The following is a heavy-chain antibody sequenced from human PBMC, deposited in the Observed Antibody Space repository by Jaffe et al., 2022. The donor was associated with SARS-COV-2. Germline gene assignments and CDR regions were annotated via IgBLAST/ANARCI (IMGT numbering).Heavy chain of an antibody. CDR3: AREGGSSSGYYYYGMDV. J-gene: IGHJ6*02. V-gene: IGHV1-46*01. CDR1: GYTFTSYY. D-gene: IGHD6-13*01. CDR2: INPSGGST. Sequence: QVQLVQSGAEVKKPGASVKVSCKASGYTFTSYYMHWVRQAPGQGLEWMGIINPSGGSTSYAQKFQGRVTMTRDTSTSTVYMELSSLRSEDTAVYYCAREGGSSSGYYYYGMDVWGQGTTVTVSS.